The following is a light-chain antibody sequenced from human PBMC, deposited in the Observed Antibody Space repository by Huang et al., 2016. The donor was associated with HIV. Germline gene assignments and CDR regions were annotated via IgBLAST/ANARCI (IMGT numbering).Light chain of an antibody. V-gene: IGKV3-20*01. CDR2: GAS. CDR1: QSVGIY. J-gene: IGKJ3*01. Sequence: IVLTQSPGTLSLSPGERATLPCRASQSVGIYLAWYQQKPGQAPRLLIYGASTRGTGIPDRFSGGGSGTDFTLSISRLEPEDFAVYYCQQYERPPDTFGPGTKVNIK. CDR3: QQYERPPDT.